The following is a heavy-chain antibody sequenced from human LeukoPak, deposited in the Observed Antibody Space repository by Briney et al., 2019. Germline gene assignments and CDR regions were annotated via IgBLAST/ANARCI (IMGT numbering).Heavy chain of an antibody. CDR1: GVSISGYY. CDR3: ARFGIFYDMDV. CDR2: IHYSGKA. D-gene: IGHD3-16*01. Sequence: SETLSLTCTVSGVSISGYYWTWTRQPPGKGLEWIGQIHYSGKADYNPSLRSRITISVDTSKNKMFLKLSSVTAADTAVYYCARFGIFYDMDVWGRGTTVTVSS. V-gene: IGHV4-59*01. J-gene: IGHJ6*02.